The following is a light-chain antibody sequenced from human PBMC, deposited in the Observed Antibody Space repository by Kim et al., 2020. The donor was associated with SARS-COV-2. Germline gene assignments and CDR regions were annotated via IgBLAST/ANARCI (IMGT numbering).Light chain of an antibody. Sequence: SYELTQPLSVSVALGQTARITCGVNNVGTKGVHWYQQKAGQAPVVVIYFDNDRPSGIPERFSGTNSGNTATLTISRAQAGDEADYYCQVWDSTTVVFGGGTQLTVL. V-gene: IGLV3-9*01. CDR3: QVWDSTTVV. CDR1: NVGTKG. CDR2: FDN. J-gene: IGLJ2*01.